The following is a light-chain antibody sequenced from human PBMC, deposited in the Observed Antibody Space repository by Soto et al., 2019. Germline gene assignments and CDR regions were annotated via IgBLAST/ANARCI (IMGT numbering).Light chain of an antibody. Sequence: DIQMTQSPSSLSASVGDRVTITCRASQSISTFLNLYQQKPGKAPKLLMYAASSLQSGVPSRVSGSGSGTDFTLTISSLQPEDFATYSCQQTYSYSITFGQGTRLEIK. CDR1: QSISTF. CDR3: QQTYSYSIT. J-gene: IGKJ5*01. CDR2: AAS. V-gene: IGKV1-39*01.